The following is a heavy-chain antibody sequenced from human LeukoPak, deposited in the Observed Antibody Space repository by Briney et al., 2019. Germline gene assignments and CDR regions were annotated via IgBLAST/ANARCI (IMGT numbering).Heavy chain of an antibody. V-gene: IGHV4-59*01. D-gene: IGHD6-19*01. J-gene: IGHJ3*02. CDR2: MYYSGST. CDR3: ARMISSGWRRGDAFDI. Sequence: SETLSLTCAVYGGSFSGYYWSWIRQPPGKGLEWIGYMYYSGSTNYNPSLKSRVTISVDTSKNQFSLKLSSVTAADTAVYYCARMISSGWRRGDAFDIWGQGTMVTVSS. CDR1: GGSFSGYY.